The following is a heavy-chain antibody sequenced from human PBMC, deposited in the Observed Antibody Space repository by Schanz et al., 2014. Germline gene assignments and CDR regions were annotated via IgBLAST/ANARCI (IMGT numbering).Heavy chain of an antibody. V-gene: IGHV3-30*18. Sequence: QVQLVESGGGVVQPGRSLRLSCAASGFTFSSYGMHWVRQAPGKGLEWVAAMSYDGSIKYYGDSVKGRFTISRDNSKNTLYLHMNTLRSEDTAVYYCAKGMGYCSGGTCYDYYYYGLDVWGQGTTVTVS. J-gene: IGHJ6*02. CDR3: AKGMGYCSGGTCYDYYYYGLDV. D-gene: IGHD2-15*01. CDR2: MSYDGSIK. CDR1: GFTFSSYG.